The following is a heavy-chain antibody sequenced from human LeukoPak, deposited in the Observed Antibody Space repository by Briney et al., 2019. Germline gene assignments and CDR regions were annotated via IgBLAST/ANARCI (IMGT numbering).Heavy chain of an antibody. CDR1: GGSISSYY. D-gene: IGHD3-22*01. V-gene: IGHV4-59*08. CDR3: ARHSYYYDSSGSRTDYYYYGMDV. CDR2: IYYSGST. Sequence: PSETLSLTCTVSGGSISSYYWSWIRQPPGKGLEWIGYIYYSGSTNYNPSLKSRVTISVDTSKNQFSLKLSSVTAADTAVYYCARHSYYYDSSGSRTDYYYYGMDVWGQGTTVTVSS. J-gene: IGHJ6*02.